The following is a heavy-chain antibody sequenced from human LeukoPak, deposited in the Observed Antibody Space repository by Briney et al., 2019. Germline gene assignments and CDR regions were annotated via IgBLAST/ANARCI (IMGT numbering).Heavy chain of an antibody. J-gene: IGHJ3*02. CDR2: INPNSGGT. D-gene: IGHD3-10*01. CDR1: GYTFTGYY. CDR3: ARPGGSKKAFDI. V-gene: IGHV1-2*02. Sequence: ASVKVSCKASGYTFTGYYMHWVRQAPGQGLEWMGWINPNSGGTNYAQKFQGRGTMTRDTSISTAYMELSRLRSDDTAVYYCARPGGSKKAFDIWGEGTMVTVSS.